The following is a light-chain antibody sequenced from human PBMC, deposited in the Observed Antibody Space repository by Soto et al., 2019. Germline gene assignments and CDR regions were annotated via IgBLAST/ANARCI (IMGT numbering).Light chain of an antibody. Sequence: DLQMTQSPSSLSASIGDRVTITCRASQVIGNFLAWHQQKPGQAPKVLIYATSTLNSGVPSRFSGSRSGTDFTLTISSLQPEDVATYYCQRYNSAPEAFGPGTKVDIK. CDR3: QRYNSAPEA. CDR1: QVIGNF. J-gene: IGKJ3*01. V-gene: IGKV1-27*01. CDR2: ATS.